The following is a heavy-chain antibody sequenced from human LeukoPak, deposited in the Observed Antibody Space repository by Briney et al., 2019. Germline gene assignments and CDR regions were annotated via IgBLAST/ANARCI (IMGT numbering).Heavy chain of an antibody. D-gene: IGHD6-25*01. V-gene: IGHV3-21*01. CDR2: ISISSSSI. CDR3: ARAAYSSGLP. CDR1: GLTFSSYS. Sequence: GGSLRLSCAASGLTFSSYSMSWVRQAPEKGLEWVSAISISSSSIYYAGYVQGRFTLSRDNAKNSLYLQMNSLRAEDTAVYYCARAAYSSGLPWGQGTLVTVSS. J-gene: IGHJ5*02.